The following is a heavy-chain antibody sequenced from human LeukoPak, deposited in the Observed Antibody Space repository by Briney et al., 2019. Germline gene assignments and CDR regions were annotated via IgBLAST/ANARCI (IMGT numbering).Heavy chain of an antibody. CDR3: SRSLEY. CDR2: INQDGSVK. Sequence: GGSLRLSCTASGITFSHYWMDWVRQAPGKGLEWVANINQDGSVKYYVDSVKGRFTISRDNTKNSLSLRMDSLRDDDTAVYYCSRSLEYSGQGTLVTVPS. CDR1: GITFSHYW. V-gene: IGHV3-7*01. J-gene: IGHJ4*01.